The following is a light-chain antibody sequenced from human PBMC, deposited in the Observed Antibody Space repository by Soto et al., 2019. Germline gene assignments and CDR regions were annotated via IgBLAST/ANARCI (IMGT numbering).Light chain of an antibody. CDR1: ISDVGDYNY. CDR3: SSYRSSSPLVV. Sequence: QSVLTQPASVSGSPGQSITISCTGTISDVGDYNYVSWYQQHPDKAPKLMIYDVSNRPSGVSNRFSGSKSGNTASLTISGLHPEDEADYYRSSYRSSSPLVVFGGGTKLTVL. J-gene: IGLJ2*01. CDR2: DVS. V-gene: IGLV2-14*01.